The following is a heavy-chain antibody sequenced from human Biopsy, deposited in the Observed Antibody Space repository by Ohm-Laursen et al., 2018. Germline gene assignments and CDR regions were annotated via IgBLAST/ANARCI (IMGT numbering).Heavy chain of an antibody. D-gene: IGHD3-22*01. Sequence: GTLSLTCNVSGGDINNYYWSWIRQPAGKGLEGIGYLFNSANTYYNPSLKNLITISGDTSKNQFSLKLNSVTAADTAVYYCARGDYFDSNGYFWFDPWGQGTLFTVSS. CDR3: ARGDYFDSNGYFWFDP. J-gene: IGHJ5*02. CDR1: GGDINNYY. V-gene: IGHV4-59*06. CDR2: LFNSANT.